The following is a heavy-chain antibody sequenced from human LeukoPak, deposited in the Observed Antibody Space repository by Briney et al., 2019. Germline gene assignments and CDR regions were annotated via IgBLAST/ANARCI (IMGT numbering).Heavy chain of an antibody. CDR3: ASAPYGSGTFLDY. CDR2: IWYDGSDK. Sequence: GGSLRVSCAASGFTFSSSGMHWVRQAPGKGLEWVAVIWYDGSDKYSADSVKGRFTISRDNSKNTLYLQMNSLRAEDTAVYYCASAPYGSGTFLDYWGQGTLVTVSS. J-gene: IGHJ4*02. CDR1: GFTFSSSG. V-gene: IGHV3-33*08. D-gene: IGHD3-10*01.